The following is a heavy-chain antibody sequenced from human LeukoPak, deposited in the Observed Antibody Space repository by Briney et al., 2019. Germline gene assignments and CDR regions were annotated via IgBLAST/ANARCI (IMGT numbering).Heavy chain of an antibody. V-gene: IGHV4-4*02. Sequence: SETLSLTCAVSGGSISSSNWWSWVRQPPGKGLEWIGEIYHSGSTNFNPSLKTRVTISVDKSKKHFSLKMTSVTAADTAVYYCAHNGWYSIDNWGQGTLVTVSS. CDR1: GGSISSSNW. D-gene: IGHD6-19*01. CDR3: AHNGWYSIDN. CDR2: IYHSGST. J-gene: IGHJ4*02.